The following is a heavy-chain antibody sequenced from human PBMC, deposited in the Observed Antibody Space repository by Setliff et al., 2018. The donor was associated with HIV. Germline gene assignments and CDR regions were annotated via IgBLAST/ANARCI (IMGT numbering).Heavy chain of an antibody. J-gene: IGHJ5*02. CDR1: GGSFSGYY. CDR3: ARGGRDGIA. Sequence: PSETLSLTCAVYGGSFSGYYWSWIRQPPGKGLEWIGSIYYSGSTYYNPSLKSRVTISVDTSKNHFSLKLRSVTAADTAVYYCARGGRDGIAWGQGTLVTVSS. CDR2: IYYSGST. V-gene: IGHV4-34*01. D-gene: IGHD2-21*01.